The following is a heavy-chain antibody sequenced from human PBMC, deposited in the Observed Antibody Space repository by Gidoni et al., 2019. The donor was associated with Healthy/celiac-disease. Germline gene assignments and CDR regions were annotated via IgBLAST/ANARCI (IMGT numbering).Heavy chain of an antibody. D-gene: IGHD4-4*01. CDR3: ARRPYRNYVYYYYGMDV. V-gene: IGHV4-4*02. CDR1: GGSISSGNW. Sequence: QVQLQESGSGLVKPSGTLSLTCALSGGSISSGNWWSWVRQPPGKGLEWLGEIYHSGSTNYNPSLKSRVTISVDKAKNQFSMKLSYVTDADTAVYYCARRPYRNYVYYYYGMDVWGQGTTVTVSS. CDR2: IYHSGST. J-gene: IGHJ6*02.